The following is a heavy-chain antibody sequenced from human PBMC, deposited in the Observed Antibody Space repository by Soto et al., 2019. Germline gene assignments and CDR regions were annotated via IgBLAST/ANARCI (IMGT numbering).Heavy chain of an antibody. CDR3: ARIHSSSSSDMDV. J-gene: IGHJ6*02. D-gene: IGHD6-6*01. CDR1: GDSVSSASAA. Sequence: SQTLSLTCAISGDSVSSASAALNLIMQSPSRGLEWLGRTYYRSKWYYGYAVSVKSRITINPDTSKNQLSLQLNSVSPEDTAVYYCARIHSSSSSDMDVWGQGTTVTVSS. CDR2: TYYRSKWYY. V-gene: IGHV6-1*01.